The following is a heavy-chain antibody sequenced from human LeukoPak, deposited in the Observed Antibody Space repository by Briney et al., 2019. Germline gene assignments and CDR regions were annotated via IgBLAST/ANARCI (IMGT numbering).Heavy chain of an antibody. CDR1: GFTFSGYY. CDR3: ARGIVDY. J-gene: IGHJ4*02. V-gene: IGHV3-11*01. Sequence: GGSLRLSCAASGFTFSGYYMSWIRQAPGKGLEWVSYISSSGDTIYYADSVKGRFTISRDTAKNSLYLQMNSLRAEDTAVYYCARGIVDYWGQGTLVTVSS. D-gene: IGHD2-15*01. CDR2: ISSSGDTI.